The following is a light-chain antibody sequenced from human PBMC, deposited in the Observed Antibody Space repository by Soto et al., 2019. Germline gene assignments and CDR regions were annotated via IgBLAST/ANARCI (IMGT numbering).Light chain of an antibody. Sequence: QSALTQPASVSGSPGQSITISCTGTSSDVGGYNYVSWYQHHPGIAPKLLIYGVTNRPSGVSPRFSGSKSGNTASLTISGLQAEDEADYHCSSYTSASTLLYLFGTGTKVTVL. CDR2: GVT. J-gene: IGLJ1*01. CDR1: SSDVGGYNY. V-gene: IGLV2-14*01. CDR3: SSYTSASTLLYL.